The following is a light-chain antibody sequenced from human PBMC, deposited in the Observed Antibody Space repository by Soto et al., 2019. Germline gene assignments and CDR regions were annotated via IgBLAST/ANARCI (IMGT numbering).Light chain of an antibody. J-gene: IGKJ5*01. CDR3: QQYGDSPRT. V-gene: IGKV3-20*01. CDR2: DAF. CDR1: RSLDSGQ. Sequence: EMVLTQSPCTLSLSPGESATLSCRASRSLDSGQLAWYQQKVGRAPRLLIHDAFMRATGIPDRFSGSGSGTDFTLTIARLEPEDFAVYYCQQYGDSPRTFGQGTRLEIK.